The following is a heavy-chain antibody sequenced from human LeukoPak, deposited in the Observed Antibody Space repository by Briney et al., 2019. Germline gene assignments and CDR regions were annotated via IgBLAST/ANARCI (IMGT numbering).Heavy chain of an antibody. CDR2: IYYSGST. Sequence: SETLSLTCTVSGGSISSYYWSWIRQPPGKGLEWIGYIYYSGSTNYNPSLKSRVTISVDTSKNQFSLKLSSVTAADTAVYYCAGSYGSGSYLLFDYWGQGTLVTVSS. D-gene: IGHD3-10*01. J-gene: IGHJ4*02. V-gene: IGHV4-59*01. CDR1: GGSISSYY. CDR3: AGSYGSGSYLLFDY.